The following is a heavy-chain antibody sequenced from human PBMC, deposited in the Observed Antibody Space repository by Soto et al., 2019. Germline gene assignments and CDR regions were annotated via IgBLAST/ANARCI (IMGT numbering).Heavy chain of an antibody. D-gene: IGHD1-26*01. CDR1: GGTFDNFI. V-gene: IGHV1-69*01. Sequence: QVQLVQSGAEVKEPGSSVRVSCKASGGTFDNFIMNWVRQTPGRGLEWMGGIVPMLGTPIYAEKFKGRVTISATGSTSTMDMEVTTLRSDATASYYCPRNGTYSASLSQYSDMDVWGQGTTVNVSS. J-gene: IGHJ6*02. CDR2: IVPMLGTP. CDR3: PRNGTYSASLSQYSDMDV.